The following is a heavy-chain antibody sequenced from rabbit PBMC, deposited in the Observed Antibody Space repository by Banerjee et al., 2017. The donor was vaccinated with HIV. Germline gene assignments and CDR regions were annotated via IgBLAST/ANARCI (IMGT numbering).Heavy chain of an antibody. CDR3: ARDLTGVTGWNFNL. V-gene: IGHV1S8*01. D-gene: IGHD7-1*01. J-gene: IGHJ4*01. Sequence: VNGRFTISSHNAQNTVDLQMTSLTAADTATYFCARDLTGVTGWNFNLWGPGTLVTVS.